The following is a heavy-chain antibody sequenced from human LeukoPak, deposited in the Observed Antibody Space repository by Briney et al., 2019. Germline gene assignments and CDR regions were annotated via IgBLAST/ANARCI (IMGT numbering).Heavy chain of an antibody. J-gene: IGHJ5*02. CDR2: IVVGSGNT. D-gene: IGHD1-1*01. CDR1: GFTFTSSA. Sequence: SVKVSCKASGFTFTSSAMQWVRQARGQRLEWIGWIVVGSGNTNYAQKFQERVTITRDMSTSTAYMELSSLRSEDTAVYYCAAVDSEQNEYWFDPWGQGTLVTVSS. V-gene: IGHV1-58*02. CDR3: AAVDSEQNEYWFDP.